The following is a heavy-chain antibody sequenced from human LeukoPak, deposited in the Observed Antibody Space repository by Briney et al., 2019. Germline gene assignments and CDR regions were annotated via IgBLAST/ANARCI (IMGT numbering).Heavy chain of an antibody. J-gene: IGHJ4*02. Sequence: GGSLRLSCAASGFTFSSYSMNWVRQAPGKGLEWVSYISSGSSTIYYADSVRGRFTISRDNSKNMLYLEMHSLRPDDTALYYCARDATVGSAYFDLWGQGALVTVSS. D-gene: IGHD2-15*01. V-gene: IGHV3-48*01. CDR1: GFTFSSYS. CDR3: ARDATVGSAYFDL. CDR2: ISSGSSTI.